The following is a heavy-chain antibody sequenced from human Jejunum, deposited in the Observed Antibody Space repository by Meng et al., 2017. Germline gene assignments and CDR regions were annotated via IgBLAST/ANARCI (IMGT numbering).Heavy chain of an antibody. CDR3: ARVDYGDYLAAFDL. D-gene: IGHD4-17*01. J-gene: IGHJ3*01. V-gene: IGHV4-59*01. CDR1: GGSISSSY. CDR2: IYYSGST. Sequence: GSLRLSCTVSGGSISSSYWSWIRQPPGKGLEYIGYIYYSGSTYYNPSLKSRVTMSVDTSKNHFSLKVTSMTAADTAVYYCARVDYGDYLAAFDLWGQGTMVTVSS.